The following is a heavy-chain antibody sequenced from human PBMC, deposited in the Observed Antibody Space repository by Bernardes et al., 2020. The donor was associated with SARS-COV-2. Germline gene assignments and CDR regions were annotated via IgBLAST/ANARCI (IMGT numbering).Heavy chain of an antibody. Sequence: GGPLRLTCAASGFNISDYYMSWNRQATGKGLQWLTYISSSGSTIYYADSVKGRFTISRDNAKNSLYLQMNSLRPEDAAVYYCAKGLFSNYIGTVYWCQGTLITVSS. D-gene: IGHD4-4*01. CDR2: ISSSGSTI. J-gene: IGHJ4*02. CDR1: GFNISDYY. V-gene: IGHV3-11*01. CDR3: AKGLFSNYIGTVY.